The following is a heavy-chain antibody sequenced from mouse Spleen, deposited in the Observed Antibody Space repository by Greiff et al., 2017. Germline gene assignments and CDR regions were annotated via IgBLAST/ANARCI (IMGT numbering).Heavy chain of an antibody. D-gene: IGHD2-4*01. CDR3: ARHYDYSAWFAY. Sequence: EVKVVESGGDLVKPGGSLKLSCAASGFTFSSYGMSWVRQTPDKRLEWVATISSGGSYTYYPDSVKGRFTISRDNAKNTLYLQMSSLKSEDTAMYYCARHYDYSAWFAYWGQGTLVTVSA. J-gene: IGHJ3*01. CDR2: ISSGGSYT. CDR1: GFTFSSYG. V-gene: IGHV5-6*01.